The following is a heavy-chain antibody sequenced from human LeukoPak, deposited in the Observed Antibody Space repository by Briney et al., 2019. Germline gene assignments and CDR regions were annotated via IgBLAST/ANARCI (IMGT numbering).Heavy chain of an antibody. V-gene: IGHV4-59*01. D-gene: IGHD2-15*01. CDR2: VYYSGST. Sequence: SETLSLTCSVSGVTICSAYWIWIRQPPGKGLEWIGYVYYSGSTNYNPSLESRVTISVDTSKNQFSLKLSSVTAADTAVYFCARENWACCSPYYYYYMDVWGKGTTVTVSS. J-gene: IGHJ6*03. CDR3: ARENWACCSPYYYYYMDV. CDR1: GVTICSAY.